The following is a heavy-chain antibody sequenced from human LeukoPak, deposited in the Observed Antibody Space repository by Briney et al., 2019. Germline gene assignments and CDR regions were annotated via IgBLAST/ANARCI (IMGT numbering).Heavy chain of an antibody. V-gene: IGHV1-18*04. Sequence: GKVSCHASASTFPTYGISWVRRAPGQRGKWMGWISAYNGNTNYTQKLQGRVTMTTDKSTSTAYMELRSLRSDDTAVYYCARDGAGYGRGWYRMNDYWGQGTLVSVSS. CDR1: ASTFPTYG. CDR2: ISAYNGNT. CDR3: ARDGAGYGRGWYRMNDY. J-gene: IGHJ4*02. D-gene: IGHD6-19*01.